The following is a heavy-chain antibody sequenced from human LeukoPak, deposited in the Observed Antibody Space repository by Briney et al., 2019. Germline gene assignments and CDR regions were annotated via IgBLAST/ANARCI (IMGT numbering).Heavy chain of an antibody. CDR2: IIPIFGTA. CDR1: GYTFTNYY. V-gene: IGHV1-69*06. J-gene: IGHJ3*02. D-gene: IGHD6-6*01. CDR3: ARDPSSSWAFDI. Sequence: GASVKVSCKASGYTFTNYYITWVRQAPGQGLEWMGGIIPIFGTANYAQKFQGRVTITADKSTSTAYMELSSLRSEDTAVYYCARDPSSSWAFDIWGQGTMVTVSS.